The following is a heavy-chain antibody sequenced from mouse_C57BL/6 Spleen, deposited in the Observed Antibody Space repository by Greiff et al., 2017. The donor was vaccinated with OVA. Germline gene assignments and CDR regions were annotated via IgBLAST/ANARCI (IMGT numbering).Heavy chain of an antibody. J-gene: IGHJ2*01. Sequence: QVQLQQPGAELVMPGASVKLSCKASGYTFTSYWMHWVKQRPGQGLEWIGEIDPSDSYTNYNQKFKGKSTLTVDKSSSTAYMQLSSLTSEDSAVDYCARGTTVVATDYWGQGTTLTVSS. CDR3: ARGTTVVATDY. V-gene: IGHV1-69*01. CDR1: GYTFTSYW. D-gene: IGHD1-1*01. CDR2: IDPSDSYT.